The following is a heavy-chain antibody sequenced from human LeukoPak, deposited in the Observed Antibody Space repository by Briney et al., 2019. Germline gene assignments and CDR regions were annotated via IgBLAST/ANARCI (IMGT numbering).Heavy chain of an antibody. D-gene: IGHD6-19*01. CDR1: GFTFSSYS. V-gene: IGHV3-48*01. CDR3: ARGSITVAGGHYYYGLDV. Sequence: GGSLRLSCAASGFTFSSYSMNWVRQAPGKGLGWVSYVSSSGSTIYYADSVKGRFTISRDNAKNSLYLQMNSLRAEDTGVYYCARGSITVAGGHYYYGLDVWGQGTTVTVSS. CDR2: VSSSGSTI. J-gene: IGHJ6*02.